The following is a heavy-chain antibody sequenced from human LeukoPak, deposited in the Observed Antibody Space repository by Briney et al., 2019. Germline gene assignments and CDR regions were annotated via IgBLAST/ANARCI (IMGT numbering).Heavy chain of an antibody. CDR3: ARGGITMIVVVITDFDY. D-gene: IGHD3-22*01. CDR1: GYTFIDYY. J-gene: IGHJ4*02. V-gene: IGHV1-2*02. Sequence: ASVKVSCKASGYTFIDYYLHWVRQAPGQGLEWMGWLNPNSGGTNYEQKFQGRVTMTRDTSISTAYMELSRLRSDDTAVYYCARGGITMIVVVITDFDYWGQGTLVTVSS. CDR2: LNPNSGGT.